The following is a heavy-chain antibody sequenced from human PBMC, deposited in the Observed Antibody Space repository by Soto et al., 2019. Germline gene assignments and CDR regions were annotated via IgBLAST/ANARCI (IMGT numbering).Heavy chain of an antibody. V-gene: IGHV2-5*01. D-gene: IGHD3-9*01. CDR1: GFSLTNTGVT. Sequence: SGPTLMNPTQPLTLTCTFSGFSLTNTGVTVGWIRQPPGKALEWLALMYWHDDKRYNPSLRNRLTIAKGTSKNRVVLTLANVGPVDTATYFCAHSHFEILTGPFDSWGRGTLVTSPQ. CDR2: MYWHDDK. J-gene: IGHJ5*01. CDR3: AHSHFEILTGPFDS.